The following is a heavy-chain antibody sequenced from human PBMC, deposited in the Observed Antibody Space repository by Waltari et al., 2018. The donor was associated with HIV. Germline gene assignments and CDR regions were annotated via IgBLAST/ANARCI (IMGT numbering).Heavy chain of an antibody. CDR1: GFTVSSSY. D-gene: IGHD1-1*01. CDR2: IYSDGTT. J-gene: IGHJ4*02. Sequence: EVQLVESGGDLVQPGGSLRLSCAASGFTVSSSYMSWVRQAPGEGLVWASVIYSDGTTYYAGSVKGRFTISRDNSKTTLYLQMSSLRGEDTAVYYCARQRNWNEDFDDWGQGTLVTVSS. V-gene: IGHV3-66*04. CDR3: ARQRNWNEDFDD.